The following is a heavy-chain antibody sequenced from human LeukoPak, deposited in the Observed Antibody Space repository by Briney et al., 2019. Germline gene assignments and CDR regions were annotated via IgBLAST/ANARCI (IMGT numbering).Heavy chain of an antibody. D-gene: IGHD6-19*01. CDR1: GFTVSSSY. CDR2: IYSGGST. Sequence: GGPLRLSCAASGFTVSSSYMSWVRQAPGKGLEWVSVIYSGGSTYYADSVKGRFTISRDNSKNTLYLQMNSLRAEGTAVYYCARDKSSGYGMDVWGQGTTVTVSS. V-gene: IGHV3-53*01. J-gene: IGHJ6*02. CDR3: ARDKSSGYGMDV.